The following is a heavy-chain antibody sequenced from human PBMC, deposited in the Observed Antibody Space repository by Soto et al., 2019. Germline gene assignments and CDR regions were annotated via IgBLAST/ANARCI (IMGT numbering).Heavy chain of an antibody. CDR2: IYYSGST. D-gene: IGHD2-2*01. CDR3: ARYRPAAMDGFDY. J-gene: IGHJ4*02. CDR1: GGSISSYY. Sequence: SETLSLTCTVSGGSISSYYWSWIRQPPGKGLEWIGYIYYSGSTNYNPSLKSRVTISVDTSKNQFSLKLSSVTAADTAVYYCARYRPAAMDGFDYWGQGTLVTVSS. V-gene: IGHV4-59*01.